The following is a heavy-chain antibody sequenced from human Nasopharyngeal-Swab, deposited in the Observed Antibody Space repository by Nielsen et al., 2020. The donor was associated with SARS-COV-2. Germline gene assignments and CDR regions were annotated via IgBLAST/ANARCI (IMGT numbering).Heavy chain of an antibody. J-gene: IGHJ4*02. V-gene: IGHV3-20*04. D-gene: IGHD1-26*01. CDR2: INWNGGST. CDR3: AREPQYSGSLLLDY. Sequence: GESLKISCAASGFTFSSYSMSWVRQAPGKGLEWVSGINWNGGSTDYADSVKGRFTISRDNVKKSLFLQMNSLRAEDTALYFCAREPQYSGSLLLDYWGQGTVVTVSS. CDR1: GFTFSSYS.